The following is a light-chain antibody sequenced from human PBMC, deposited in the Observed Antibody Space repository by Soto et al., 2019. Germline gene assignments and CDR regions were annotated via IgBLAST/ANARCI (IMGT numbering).Light chain of an antibody. CDR3: AVWDDSLIGPV. CDR1: SSNVGGNY. CDR2: RND. V-gene: IGLV1-47*01. Sequence: QAVVTQPPSASGTPGQRVTISCSGSSSNVGGNYVYWYQQVTGAAPRRLIYRNDQRPSGVPDRFSGSKSGTSASLTISGLRSEDEADYYCAVWDDSLIGPVFGGGTKVTVL. J-gene: IGLJ2*01.